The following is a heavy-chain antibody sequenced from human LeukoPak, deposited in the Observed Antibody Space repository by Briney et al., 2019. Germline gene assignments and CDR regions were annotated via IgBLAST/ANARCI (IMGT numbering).Heavy chain of an antibody. CDR1: GVSISSYY. D-gene: IGHD6-13*01. CDR2: FYYSGST. J-gene: IGHJ3*02. V-gene: IGHV4-59*08. Sequence: SETLSLTCTVSGVSISSYYWSWIRQPPGKGLEWIGNFYYSGSTNYNPSLKSRVTISADTSKNQFSLKLNSVTAADTAVYYCARRRRIAAAGTDAFDIWGQGTMVTVSS. CDR3: ARRRRIAAAGTDAFDI.